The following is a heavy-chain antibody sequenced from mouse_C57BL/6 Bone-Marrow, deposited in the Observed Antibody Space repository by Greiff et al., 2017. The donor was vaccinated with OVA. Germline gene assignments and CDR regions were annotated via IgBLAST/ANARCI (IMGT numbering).Heavy chain of an antibody. J-gene: IGHJ2*01. CDR3: ARGTGGKDFDY. D-gene: IGHD3-3*01. Sequence: VQLQQSGPGLVQPSQSLSITCTVSGFSLTSYGVHWVRQSPGKGLEWLGVIWSGGSTDYNAAFISRLSISKDNSKSQVFFKMNSLQADDTAIYYCARGTGGKDFDYWGQGTTLTVSS. V-gene: IGHV2-2*01. CDR2: IWSGGST. CDR1: GFSLTSYG.